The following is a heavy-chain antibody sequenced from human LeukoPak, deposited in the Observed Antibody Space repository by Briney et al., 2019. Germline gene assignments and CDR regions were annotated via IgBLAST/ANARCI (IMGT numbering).Heavy chain of an antibody. CDR2: ISGSGGST. J-gene: IGHJ4*02. D-gene: IGHD3-10*01. Sequence: GGSLRLSCAASGFTFSSYAMSWVRQAPGKRLEWVSAISGSGGSTYYADSVKGRFTISRDNSKNTLYLQMNSLRAEDTAVYYCAKEFGTMVRGVIDHFDYWGQGTLVTVSS. CDR3: AKEFGTMVRGVIDHFDY. V-gene: IGHV3-23*01. CDR1: GFTFSSYA.